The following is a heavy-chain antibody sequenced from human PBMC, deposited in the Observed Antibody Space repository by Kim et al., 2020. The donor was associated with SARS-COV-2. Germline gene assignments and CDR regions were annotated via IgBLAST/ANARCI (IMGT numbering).Heavy chain of an antibody. J-gene: IGHJ4*02. V-gene: IGHV3-33*01. D-gene: IGHD2-8*01. CDR2: IWYDGSNK. Sequence: GGSLRLSFAASGFTFSSYGMHWVRQAPGKGLEWVALIWYDGSNKYYADSVKGRFTISRDSSKNTLYLQINSLRDEDTAVYYCATDLYPMATNLAYWGLGTLVTVSA. CDR3: ATDLYPMATNLAY. CDR1: GFTFSSYG.